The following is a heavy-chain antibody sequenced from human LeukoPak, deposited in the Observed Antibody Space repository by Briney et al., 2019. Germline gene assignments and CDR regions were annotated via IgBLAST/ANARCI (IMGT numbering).Heavy chain of an antibody. V-gene: IGHV3-23*01. CDR1: GFTFSSYA. D-gene: IGHD3-22*01. CDR3: AKDQQNYYDSSGYSKH. Sequence: GGSLRLSCAASGFTFSSYAMSWVRQAPGKGLEWVSAISGSGGSTYYADSVKGRFTISRDNSKNTLYLQMNSLRAEDTAVYYCAKDQQNYYDSSGYSKHWGQGTPVTVSS. CDR2: ISGSGGST. J-gene: IGHJ4*02.